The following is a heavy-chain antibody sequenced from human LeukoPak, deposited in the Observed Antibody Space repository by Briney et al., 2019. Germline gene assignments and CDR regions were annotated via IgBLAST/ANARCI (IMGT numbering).Heavy chain of an antibody. V-gene: IGHV4-31*03. D-gene: IGHD1-26*01. CDR2: IYYSGST. CDR1: GGSITSGGYY. Sequence: PSETLSLTCTVSGGSITSGGYYWRWIRQHPGKGLEWIGYIYYSGSTYYNPSLKSRITISVDSSKNQFSLRLSSVTAADTAVYYCARDPGSGACDPWGQGTLVTVSS. J-gene: IGHJ5*02. CDR3: ARDPGSGACDP.